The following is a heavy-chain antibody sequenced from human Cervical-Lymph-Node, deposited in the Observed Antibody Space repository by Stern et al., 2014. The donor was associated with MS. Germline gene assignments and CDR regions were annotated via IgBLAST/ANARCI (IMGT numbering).Heavy chain of an antibody. CDR2: IHNSGTT. CDR3: SRDADGYSLVFGY. CDR1: GGSISIAEYY. V-gene: IGHV4-30-4*01. J-gene: IGHJ4*02. D-gene: IGHD5-24*01. Sequence: QVQLQESGPGLVKPSQTLSLTCAVTGGSISIAEYYWSWIRQSPGKGLEGIGYIHNSGTTYYNPSLKSRVTISVDTSKNQFSLKLRSVTAADTAVYYCSRDADGYSLVFGYWGRGTLVTVSS.